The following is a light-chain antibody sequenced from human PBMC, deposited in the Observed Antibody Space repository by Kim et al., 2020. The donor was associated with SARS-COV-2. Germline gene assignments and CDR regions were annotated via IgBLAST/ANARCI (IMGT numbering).Light chain of an antibody. CDR1: QSISNW. CDR3: QQYNSYSVWT. CDR2: KAS. Sequence: DIQMTQSPSTLSASVGDRVTITCRASQSISNWLAWYQQKPGKAPKLLIYKASSLESGVPSRFSGSGSGTEFTLTLSSLQPDDFATYYCQQYNSYSVWTFGQGTKLEI. V-gene: IGKV1-5*03. J-gene: IGKJ2*02.